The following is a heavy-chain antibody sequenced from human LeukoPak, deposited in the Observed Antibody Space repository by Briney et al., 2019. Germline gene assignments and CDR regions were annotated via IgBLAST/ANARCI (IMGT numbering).Heavy chain of an antibody. D-gene: IGHD2/OR15-2a*01. CDR2: SNRRGSTT. V-gene: IGHV3-48*03. Sequence: GGSLRLSCAASGFSFSSYEMNWVRQAPGKGLEWVSHSNRRGSTTYYADSVRDRFTISRDNAKNSLYLQMNSLRAEDTAVYYCAREGHTTGWPPFDFWGQGTLVTVSS. J-gene: IGHJ4*02. CDR3: AREGHTTGWPPFDF. CDR1: GFSFSSYE.